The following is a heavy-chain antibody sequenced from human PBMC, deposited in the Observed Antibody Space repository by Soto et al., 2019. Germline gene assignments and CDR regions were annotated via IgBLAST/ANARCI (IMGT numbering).Heavy chain of an antibody. V-gene: IGHV4-31*03. J-gene: IGHJ4*02. CDR2: IYYIGTT. Sequence: PSETLSLTCTVSGGSISSGCYYWSWIRQHPGKGLEWIGSIYYIGTTYYNPSLKSRLTISVDTSKNQFSLQLSSVTAADTAVYYSAWGGTMTHDCSGQGTLVTVSS. D-gene: IGHD3-22*01. CDR3: AWGGTMTHDC. CDR1: GGSISSGCYY.